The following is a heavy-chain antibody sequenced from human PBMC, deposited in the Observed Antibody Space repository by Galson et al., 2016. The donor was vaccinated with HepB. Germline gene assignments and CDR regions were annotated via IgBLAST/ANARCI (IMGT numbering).Heavy chain of an antibody. V-gene: IGHV3-9*01. CDR3: AKDSDILPRGYFDS. J-gene: IGHJ4*02. CDR2: ISWNSGNI. Sequence: SLRLSCAASGFTFDNYAMHWVRQAPGKGLEWVSGISWNSGNIAYADSVKGRFTISRDNAKNSLSLQMNSLRPEDTALYYCAKDSDILPRGYFDSWGQGTLVAVSS. D-gene: IGHD3-9*01. CDR1: GFTFDNYA.